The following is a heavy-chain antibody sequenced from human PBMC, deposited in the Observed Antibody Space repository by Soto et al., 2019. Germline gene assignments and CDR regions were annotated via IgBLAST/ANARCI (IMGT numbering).Heavy chain of an antibody. CDR3: VRGDVFDI. Sequence: QLQLQESGPGLVKPSETLSLICTVSGGSISGYFWSWVRQPAGKGLEWIGRIYSAGSTNYNPSLESRVPMSVDTPQNQFSLKLTSVTAADAAMYYCVRGDVFDIWGRGTMVTVSS. D-gene: IGHD3-16*01. J-gene: IGHJ3*02. CDR1: GGSISGYF. V-gene: IGHV4-4*07. CDR2: IYSAGST.